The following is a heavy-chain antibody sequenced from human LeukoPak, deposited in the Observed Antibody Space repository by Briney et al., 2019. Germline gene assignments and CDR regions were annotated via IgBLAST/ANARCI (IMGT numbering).Heavy chain of an antibody. Sequence: PGGSLRLSCAASGFTFSTFAMHWVRQAPGKGLEWVAVVSEDGSTKYYADSVKGRFTISRDNSKNTLFLEMSGLRGEDTAVHYCARGQLWRRGYYCYMDVWGKGTTVTVSS. CDR3: ARGQLWRRGYYCYMDV. D-gene: IGHD5-18*01. CDR2: VSEDGSTK. CDR1: GFTFSTFA. J-gene: IGHJ6*03. V-gene: IGHV3-30*15.